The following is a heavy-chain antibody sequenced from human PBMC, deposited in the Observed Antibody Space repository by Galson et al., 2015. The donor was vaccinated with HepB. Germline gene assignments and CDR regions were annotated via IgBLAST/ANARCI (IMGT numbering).Heavy chain of an antibody. CDR3: ARRSYDSSGYLVPFDY. J-gene: IGHJ4*02. CDR2: IYYSGST. Sequence: ATLSLTCTVSGGSISSSSYYWGWIRQPPGKGLEWIGSIYYSGSTYYNPSLKSRVTISVDTSKNQFSLKLSSVTAADTAVYYCARRSYDSSGYLVPFDYWGQGTLVTVSS. CDR1: GGSISSSSYY. V-gene: IGHV4-39*01. D-gene: IGHD3-22*01.